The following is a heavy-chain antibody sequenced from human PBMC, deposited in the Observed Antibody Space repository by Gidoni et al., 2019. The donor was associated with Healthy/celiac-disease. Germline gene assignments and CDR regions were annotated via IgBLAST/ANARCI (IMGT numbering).Heavy chain of an antibody. V-gene: IGHV1-46*01. CDR2: INHSGGST. CDR1: GYTFTSYY. D-gene: IGHD2-2*01. Sequence: QVQLVQSGAEVKKPGASVKVSCKASGYTFTSYYMHWVRQAPGQGLEWMGIINHSGGSTSYAQKFKGRVTMTSDTSTSTVYMELSSLRSEDTAVYYCARYQLTSYYFDYWGQGTLVTVSS. CDR3: ARYQLTSYYFDY. J-gene: IGHJ4*02.